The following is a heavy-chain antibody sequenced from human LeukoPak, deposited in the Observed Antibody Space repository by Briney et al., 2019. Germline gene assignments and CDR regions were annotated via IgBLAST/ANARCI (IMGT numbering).Heavy chain of an antibody. D-gene: IGHD2-2*01. CDR3: ARESGSTPNFYMDV. Sequence: GGSLRLSCAASGFTFSSYAMHWVRQAPGKGREGVAVISYDGSNKYYADSVKGRFTISRDNSKTTLYLQMNSLRAEDTAVYYCARESGSTPNFYMDVWGKGTTVTVSS. CDR2: ISYDGSNK. J-gene: IGHJ6*03. CDR1: GFTFSSYA. V-gene: IGHV3-30*01.